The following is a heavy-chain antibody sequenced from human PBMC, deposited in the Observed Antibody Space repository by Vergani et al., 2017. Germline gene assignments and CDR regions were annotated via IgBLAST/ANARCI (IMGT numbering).Heavy chain of an antibody. J-gene: IGHJ4*02. CDR1: GFTFSSYA. V-gene: IGHV3-23*01. CDR3: AKQGPGIAVAGTHIDY. Sequence: EVQLLESGGGLVQSGGSLRLSCAASGFTFSSYAMSWVRQAPGKGLEWVSAISGSGGSTYYSDSVKGRFTLSRDNSKNTLYLQMNSLRAEDTAVYYCAKQGPGIAVAGTHIDYWGQGTLVTVSS. CDR2: ISGSGGST. D-gene: IGHD6-19*01.